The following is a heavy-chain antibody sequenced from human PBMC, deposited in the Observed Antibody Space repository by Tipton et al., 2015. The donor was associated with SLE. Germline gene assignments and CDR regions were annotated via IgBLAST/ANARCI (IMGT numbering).Heavy chain of an antibody. CDR1: GGSISSGTYY. J-gene: IGHJ6*03. D-gene: IGHD6-13*01. CDR2: IYHSGTT. CDR3: TRGSSSQAGYYYYMDV. V-gene: IGHV4-61*05. Sequence: TLSLTCTVSGGSISSGTYYWGWIRQPPGKGLECIGYIYHSGTTKYNPSLKSRVTISIDKSKNQFSLKLNSVTAADTAIYYCTRGSSSQAGYYYYMDVWGKGTTVTVSS.